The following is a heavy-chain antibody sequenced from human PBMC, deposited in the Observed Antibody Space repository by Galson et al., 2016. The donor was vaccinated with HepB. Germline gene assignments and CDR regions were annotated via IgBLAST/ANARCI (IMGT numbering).Heavy chain of an antibody. V-gene: IGHV1-2*02. Sequence: SVKVSCKASGYNFIGYYMHWVRQAPGQGLEWMGWINPNSGGTNVAQKFQGRVTMTRDTSISTAYMELRRLRTDDTAVYYCARDDVVGTTDHNYYPMDVWGQGTPVTVPS. J-gene: IGHJ6*02. CDR2: INPNSGGT. CDR1: GYNFIGYY. CDR3: ARDDVVGTTDHNYYPMDV. D-gene: IGHD1-1*01.